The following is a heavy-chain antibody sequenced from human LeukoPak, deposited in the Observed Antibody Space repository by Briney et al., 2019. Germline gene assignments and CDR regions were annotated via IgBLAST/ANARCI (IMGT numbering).Heavy chain of an antibody. CDR3: ARHEYSGSYYGLSWFDP. D-gene: IGHD1-26*01. V-gene: IGHV4-59*01. CDR1: GGSISSYY. J-gene: IGHJ5*02. CDR2: IYYSGST. Sequence: SETLSLTCTVSGGSISSYYWSWIRQPPGKGLEWIGYIYYSGSTNYNPSLKSRVTISVDTSKNQFSLKLSSVTAADTAVYYCARHEYSGSYYGLSWFDPWGQGTLVTVSS.